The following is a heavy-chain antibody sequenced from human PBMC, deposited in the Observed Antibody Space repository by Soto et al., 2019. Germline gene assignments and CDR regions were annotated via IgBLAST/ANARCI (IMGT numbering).Heavy chain of an antibody. CDR1: GGSISSYY. CDR3: ARHSEGTGGTTHFDY. J-gene: IGHJ4*02. D-gene: IGHD1-1*01. CDR2: IYYSGST. Sequence: QVQLQESGPGLVKPSETLSLTCTVSGGSISSYYWSWIRQPQGKGLEWIGYIYYSGSTNYNPSLKSRVTISVDTSKNQFSLKLSSVTAADTAVYYCARHSEGTGGTTHFDYWGQGTLVTVSS. V-gene: IGHV4-59*08.